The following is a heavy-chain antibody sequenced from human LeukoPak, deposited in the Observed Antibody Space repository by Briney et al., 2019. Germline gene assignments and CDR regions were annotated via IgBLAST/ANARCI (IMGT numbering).Heavy chain of an antibody. V-gene: IGHV3-23*01. CDR3: ANERFLRYGMDV. Sequence: GGSLRLSCAASGFTFGNYATSWVRQAPGKGLQRVSTIASYGGTTYNADSVKGRLTISRDNFKNAVYLQMNSLRAEDTAVYYCANERFLRYGMDVWGQGTTVTVSS. D-gene: IGHD2-21*01. J-gene: IGHJ6*02. CDR1: GFTFGNYA. CDR2: IASYGGTT.